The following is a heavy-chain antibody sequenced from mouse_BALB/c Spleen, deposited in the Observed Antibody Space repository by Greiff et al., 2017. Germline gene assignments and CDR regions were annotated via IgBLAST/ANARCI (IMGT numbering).Heavy chain of an antibody. CDR1: GFSLTGYG. V-gene: IGHV2-6-7*01. CDR3: AREGLQLGLAY. CDR2: IWGDGST. J-gene: IGHJ3*01. D-gene: IGHD4-1*02. Sequence: VQLQQSGPGLVAPSQSLSITCTVSGFSLTGYGVNWVRQPPGKGLEWLGMIWGDGSTDYNSALKSRLSISKDNSKSQVFLKMNSLQTDDTARYYCAREGLQLGLAYWGQGTLVTVSA.